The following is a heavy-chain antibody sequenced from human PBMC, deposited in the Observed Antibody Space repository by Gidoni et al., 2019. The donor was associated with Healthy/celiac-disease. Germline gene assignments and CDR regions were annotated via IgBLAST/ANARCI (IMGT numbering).Heavy chain of an antibody. J-gene: IGHJ4*02. Sequence: QVQLVESGGGVVQPGRSLRFSCAPPGFTFSISGMQWVRQAPGKGLEWVAVIWYDGSNKYYADSVKGRFTISRDNSKNTLYLQMNSLRAEDTAVYYCARDKRITMVRDPLGGPDYWGQGTLVTVSS. CDR2: IWYDGSNK. V-gene: IGHV3-33*01. D-gene: IGHD3-10*01. CDR1: GFTFSISG. CDR3: ARDKRITMVRDPLGGPDY.